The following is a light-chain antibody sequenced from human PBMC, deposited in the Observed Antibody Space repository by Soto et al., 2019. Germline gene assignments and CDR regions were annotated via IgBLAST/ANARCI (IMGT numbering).Light chain of an antibody. V-gene: IGKV1-39*01. CDR3: QQSYSTLQT. CDR2: AAS. J-gene: IGKJ1*01. CDR1: QSISTY. Sequence: DIQMTQSPSFLSSSVGDIVTITCRASQSISTYLNWYQQKPGKAPKLLIYAASRLQSGVPSRFSGSGSGTESTLTISSLQPDDFATYYCQQSYSTLQTFGQGTKVDIK.